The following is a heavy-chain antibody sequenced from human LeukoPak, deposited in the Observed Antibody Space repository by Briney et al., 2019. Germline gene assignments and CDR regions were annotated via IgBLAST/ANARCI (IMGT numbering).Heavy chain of an antibody. CDR1: GYTFTSYD. Sequence: ASVKVSCKASGYTFTSYDINWVRQATGQGLEWMGWMNPNSGNTGYAQKFQGRVTMTRNTSISTAYMELSSLRSEDTAAYYCARGLGGDSTLYYYGMDVWGQGTTVTVSS. V-gene: IGHV1-8*01. D-gene: IGHD2-21*02. J-gene: IGHJ6*02. CDR3: ARGLGGDSTLYYYGMDV. CDR2: MNPNSGNT.